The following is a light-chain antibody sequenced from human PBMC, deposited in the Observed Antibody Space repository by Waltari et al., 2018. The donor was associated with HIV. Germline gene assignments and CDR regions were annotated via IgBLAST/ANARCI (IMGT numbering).Light chain of an antibody. CDR1: HSVGTY. Sequence: EIVLTQSPATLSLSPGERATLSCRASHSVGTYLAWYQRKLGQPPRLLIHDASNRATGIPPRFSGSGSGTDFTLTISSLEPEDFAVYYCQQRTNWPQNTFGGGTKVEIK. CDR2: DAS. J-gene: IGKJ4*01. CDR3: QQRTNWPQNT. V-gene: IGKV3-11*01.